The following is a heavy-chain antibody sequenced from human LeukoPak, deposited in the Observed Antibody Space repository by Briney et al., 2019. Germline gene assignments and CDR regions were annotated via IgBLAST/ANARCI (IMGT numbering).Heavy chain of an antibody. V-gene: IGHV4-31*03. CDR1: GGSISSGGYY. J-gene: IGHJ6*03. D-gene: IGHD3-9*01. CDR2: IYYSGST. Sequence: SETLSLTCTVSGGSISSGGYYWSWLRQHPGKGLEWIGYIYYSGSTYYNPSLKSRVTISVDTSKNQFSLKLSSVTAADTAVYYCARAGIDILTGYSHYYYYYMDVWGKGTTVTVSS. CDR3: ARAGIDILTGYSHYYYYYMDV.